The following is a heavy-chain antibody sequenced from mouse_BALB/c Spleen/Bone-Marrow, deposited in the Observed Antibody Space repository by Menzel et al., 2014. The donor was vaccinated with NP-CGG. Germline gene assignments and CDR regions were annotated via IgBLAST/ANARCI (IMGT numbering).Heavy chain of an antibody. CDR2: ISTGSSTI. J-gene: IGHJ4*01. Sequence: EVQRVESGGGLVQPGGSRKLSCAASGFTFSSFGMHWVRQAPEKGLEWVAYISTGSSTIYYADTVKGRFTISRDNPKNTLFLKMNSLRSEDTDMYYCARSDGAMDYGGQGTSVTVSS. V-gene: IGHV5-17*02. D-gene: IGHD2-3*01. CDR3: ARSDGAMDY. CDR1: GFTFSSFG.